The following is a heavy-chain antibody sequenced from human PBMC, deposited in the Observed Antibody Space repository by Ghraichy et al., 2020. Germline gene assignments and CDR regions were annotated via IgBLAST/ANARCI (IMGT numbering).Heavy chain of an antibody. Sequence: SETLSLTCTVSGGSISGLYWSWIRQPPGKGLEWIGFTSYSGDTNYNPSLKSRATISMDTSKKQFSLKVTSVTAADTAVYYWARHEPGRSGTFDYWGQGTLVAVSS. V-gene: IGHV4-59*08. CDR1: GGSISGLY. D-gene: IGHD3-10*01. CDR2: TSYSGDT. CDR3: ARHEPGRSGTFDY. J-gene: IGHJ4*02.